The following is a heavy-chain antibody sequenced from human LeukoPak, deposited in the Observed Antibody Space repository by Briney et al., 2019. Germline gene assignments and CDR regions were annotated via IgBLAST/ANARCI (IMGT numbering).Heavy chain of an antibody. CDR1: GFTFSSYA. V-gene: IGHV3-23*01. CDR2: ISDSGGST. J-gene: IGHJ4*02. D-gene: IGHD3-3*01. Sequence: PGGSLTLSCAASGFTFSSYAMSWVRQPPGKGLEWVSAISDSGGSTYYAASVKGRFTISRDNSKNTLYLEMSSLRAEDTAVYYCAKHDYDFYYFDYWGQGSLVTVSS. CDR3: AKHDYDFYYFDY.